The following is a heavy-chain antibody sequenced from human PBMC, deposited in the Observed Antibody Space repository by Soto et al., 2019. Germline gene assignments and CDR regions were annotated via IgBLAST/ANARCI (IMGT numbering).Heavy chain of an antibody. CDR2: FRTSGDGGTT. CDR1: GFTFSSYS. V-gene: IGHV3-23*01. CDR3: TRDGGGRFYGGFDN. D-gene: IGHD1-26*01. Sequence: EVQLLESGGGLVQPGGSLRLSCAASGFTFSSYSMSWVRQAPGKGLEWVSGFRTSGDGGTTYYADSVKGRFTISRDNAKKTLDLEMKNLRADDTAVYYCTRDGGGRFYGGFDNWGQGTLVTVSS. J-gene: IGHJ4*02.